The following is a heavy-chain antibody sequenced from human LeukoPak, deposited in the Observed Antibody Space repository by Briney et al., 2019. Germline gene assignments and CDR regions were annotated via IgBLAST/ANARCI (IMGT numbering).Heavy chain of an antibody. Sequence: SETLSLTCTVSGGSISSSSYYWGWIRQPPGKGLEWIGSIYYSGSTYYNPSLKSRVTISVDTSKNQFSLKLSSVTAADTAVYYCARRRETYDAFDIWGQGTMATVSS. D-gene: IGHD5-24*01. J-gene: IGHJ3*02. CDR3: ARRRETYDAFDI. V-gene: IGHV4-39*01. CDR2: IYYSGST. CDR1: GGSISSSSYY.